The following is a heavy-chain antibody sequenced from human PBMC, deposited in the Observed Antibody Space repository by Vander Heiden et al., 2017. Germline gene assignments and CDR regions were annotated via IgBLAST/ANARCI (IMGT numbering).Heavy chain of an antibody. CDR3: ARETDGMDA. CDR1: GFTFSTYA. Sequence: QVQLVESGGVVVQPGGSLRLSCAASGFTFSTYAMHWVRQAPGKGLEWVTVIAYDGGDKYYVDSVKGRFTISRDNSKKMMYLQMNRLRGEDTAVYYCARETDGMDAWGQGTTVTVSS. J-gene: IGHJ6*02. V-gene: IGHV3-30*01. CDR2: IAYDGGDK.